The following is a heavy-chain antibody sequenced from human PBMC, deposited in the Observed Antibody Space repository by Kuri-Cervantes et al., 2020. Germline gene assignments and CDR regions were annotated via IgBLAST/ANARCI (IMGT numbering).Heavy chain of an antibody. Sequence: GESLKISCAASGFTFSSYAMSWVRQAPGKGLEWVSAISGSGGSTYYADSVKGRFTISRDNSKDALYLQMNSLRADDTAVYYCAKVGYGRSSVFDYWGPGTLVTVSS. CDR3: AKVGYGRSSVFDY. CDR1: GFTFSSYA. CDR2: ISGSGGST. D-gene: IGHD6-6*01. J-gene: IGHJ4*02. V-gene: IGHV3-23*01.